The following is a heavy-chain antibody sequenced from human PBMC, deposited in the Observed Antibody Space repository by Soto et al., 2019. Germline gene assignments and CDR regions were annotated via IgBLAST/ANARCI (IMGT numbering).Heavy chain of an antibody. J-gene: IGHJ4*02. Sequence: PGGSLRLSCAASGFTFGSYAMTWVRQAPGKGLEWISHISDTSRHIYYADSVKGRFTSSRNNAKNSLSLQMNSLRDEDTAVYYFARDQSWASDYWGQGTLVTVSS. CDR1: GFTFGSYA. V-gene: IGHV3-48*02. D-gene: IGHD7-27*01. CDR3: ARDQSWASDY. CDR2: ISDTSRHI.